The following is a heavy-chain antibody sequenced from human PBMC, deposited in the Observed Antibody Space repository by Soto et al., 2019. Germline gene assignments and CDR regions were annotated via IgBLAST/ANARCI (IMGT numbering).Heavy chain of an antibody. Sequence: EVQLVESGGGLVQPGGSLKLSCAASGFSFSGSAMHWVRQASGKGLEWVGRIRSKANSYATAYGASVKGRFTISRDDSKTTAYLQMNSLKTEDTAVYSCTGHVGGYDSSGYPDYWGQGTLVTVSS. V-gene: IGHV3-73*02. J-gene: IGHJ4*02. D-gene: IGHD3-22*01. CDR2: IRSKANSYAT. CDR3: TGHVGGYDSSGYPDY. CDR1: GFSFSGSA.